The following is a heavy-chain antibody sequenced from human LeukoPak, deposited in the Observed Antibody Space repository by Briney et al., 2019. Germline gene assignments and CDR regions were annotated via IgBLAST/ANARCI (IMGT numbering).Heavy chain of an antibody. Sequence: SETLSLTCTVSGGSISSYYWSWIRLPPGKGLEWIGYIYYSGSTNYNPSLKSRVTISVDTSKNQFSLKLSSVTAADTAVYYCARGAANPLNYYYYMDVWGKGTAVTASS. CDR3: ARGAANPLNYYYYMDV. V-gene: IGHV4-59*01. D-gene: IGHD4/OR15-4a*01. CDR2: IYYSGST. CDR1: GGSISSYY. J-gene: IGHJ6*03.